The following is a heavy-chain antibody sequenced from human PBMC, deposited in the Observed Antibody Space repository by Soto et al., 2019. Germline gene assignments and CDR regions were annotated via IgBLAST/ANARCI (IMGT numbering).Heavy chain of an antibody. CDR1: GFTFSSYS. Sequence: GGSLRLSCAASGFTFSSYSMNWVRQAPGKGLGWVSSISSSSSYIYYADSVKGRFTISRDNAKNSLYLQMNSLRAEDTAVYYCAREREIAAPSVYYGMDVWGQGTTVTVSS. J-gene: IGHJ6*02. CDR3: AREREIAAPSVYYGMDV. CDR2: ISSSSSYI. D-gene: IGHD6-6*01. V-gene: IGHV3-21*01.